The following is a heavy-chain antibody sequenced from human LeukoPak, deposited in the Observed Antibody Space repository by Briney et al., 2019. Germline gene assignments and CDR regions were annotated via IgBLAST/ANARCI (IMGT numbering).Heavy chain of an antibody. J-gene: IGHJ3*02. CDR2: INSDGSNT. Sequence: GGSLRLSCAASGFTFSSYWMHWVRQAPGKGLVWVSHINSDGSNTNYADSVKGRFTISRDNAKNTLYLQMNSLRAEDTAVYYCARDKYGGNSNAFDIWGQGTLVTVSS. D-gene: IGHD4-23*01. V-gene: IGHV3-74*01. CDR3: ARDKYGGNSNAFDI. CDR1: GFTFSSYW.